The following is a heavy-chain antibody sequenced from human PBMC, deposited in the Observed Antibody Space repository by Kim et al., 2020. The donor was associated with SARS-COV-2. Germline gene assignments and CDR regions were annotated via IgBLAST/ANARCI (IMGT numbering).Heavy chain of an antibody. CDR2: INPSGGST. CDR3: AKIKRPDLVRGYDAFDI. CDR1: GYTFTSYF. Sequence: ASVKVSCKAFGYTFTSYFIHWVRQAPGQGLEWMGIINPSGGSTTYAREFQGRVTMSSDTSTNTVNMEVSSLRSEDTAVYYCAKIKRPDLVRGYDAFDIWG. V-gene: IGHV1-46*01. D-gene: IGHD3-10*01. J-gene: IGHJ3*02.